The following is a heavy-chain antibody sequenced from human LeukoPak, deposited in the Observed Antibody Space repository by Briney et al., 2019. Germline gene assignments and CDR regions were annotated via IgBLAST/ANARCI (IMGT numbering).Heavy chain of an antibody. V-gene: IGHV3-30-3*01. CDR3: ARAGRVGQISGWYIGGEIPDAFDI. J-gene: IGHJ3*02. CDR2: ISYDGSNK. Sequence: GRSLRLSCAASGFTFSSYAMHWVRQAPGKGLEWVAVISYDGSNKYYADSVKGRFTISRDNSKNTLYLQMNSLRAEDTAVYYCARAGRVGQISGWYIGGEIPDAFDIWGQGTMVTVSS. D-gene: IGHD6-19*01. CDR1: GFTFSSYA.